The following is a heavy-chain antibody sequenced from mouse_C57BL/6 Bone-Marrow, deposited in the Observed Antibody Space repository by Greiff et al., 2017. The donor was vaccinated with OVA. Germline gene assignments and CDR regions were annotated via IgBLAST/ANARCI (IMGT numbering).Heavy chain of an antibody. J-gene: IGHJ3*01. V-gene: IGHV1-72*01. D-gene: IGHD1-2*01. CDR3: ASRGFNGPWFAY. Sequence: VKLQQPGAELVKPGASVKLSCKASGYTFTSYWMHWVKQRPGRGLEWIGRIDPNSGGTKYNEKFKSKATLTVDKPSSTAYMQLSSLTSEDSAVYYCASRGFNGPWFAYWGQGTLVTVSA. CDR1: GYTFTSYW. CDR2: IDPNSGGT.